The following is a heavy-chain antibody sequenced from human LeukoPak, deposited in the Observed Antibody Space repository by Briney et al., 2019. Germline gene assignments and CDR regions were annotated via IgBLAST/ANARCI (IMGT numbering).Heavy chain of an antibody. J-gene: IGHJ4*02. V-gene: IGHV3-21*01. CDR3: ARGMEFGVTSGFDY. D-gene: IGHD3-16*01. Sequence: PGGSLRLSCAASGFTFSSNSTNWVRQAPGKGLEWVSSISSSSSFIFYADSVKGRFTISRDNAKNSLYLQMNSLRAEDTAVYYCARGMEFGVTSGFDYWGQGTLVSVSS. CDR2: ISSSSSFI. CDR1: GFTFSSNS.